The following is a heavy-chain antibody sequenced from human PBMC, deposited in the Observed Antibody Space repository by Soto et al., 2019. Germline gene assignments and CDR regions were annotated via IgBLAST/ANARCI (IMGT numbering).Heavy chain of an antibody. D-gene: IGHD6-6*01. Sequence: SETLSLTCAVYGGSFSGYYWSWIRQPPGKGLEWIGEINHSGSTNYNPSLKSRVTISVDTSKNQFSLKLSSVTAADTAVYYCAREYSSPREAFDIWGQGTMVTVS. CDR3: AREYSSPREAFDI. V-gene: IGHV4-34*01. CDR2: INHSGST. J-gene: IGHJ3*02. CDR1: GGSFSGYY.